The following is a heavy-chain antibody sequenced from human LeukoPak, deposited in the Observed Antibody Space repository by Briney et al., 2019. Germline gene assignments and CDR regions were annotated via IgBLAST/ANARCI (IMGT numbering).Heavy chain of an antibody. D-gene: IGHD6-13*01. CDR1: GGSISNYY. J-gene: IGHJ4*02. CDR2: VHYSGNT. Sequence: SETLSLTCSVSGGSISNYYWSWIRQPPGKGLEWIGYVHYSGNTNYNPSLKSRLTISVDTSKNQFSLMLSSVSAADTALYYCARGLSNSWYLFDYWGRGTLVTVSS. V-gene: IGHV4-59*01. CDR3: ARGLSNSWYLFDY.